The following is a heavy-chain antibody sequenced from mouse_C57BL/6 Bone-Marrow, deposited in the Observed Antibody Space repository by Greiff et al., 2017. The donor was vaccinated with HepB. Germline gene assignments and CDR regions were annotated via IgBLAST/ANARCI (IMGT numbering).Heavy chain of an antibody. Sequence: QVQLKESGPGLVAPSQSLSITCTVSGFSLTSYGVHWVRQPPGKGLEWLVVIWSDGSTTYNSALKSRLSISKDNSKSQVFLKMNSLQTDDTAMYYCARHGYGNYEFAYWAKGLWSLSLQ. CDR1: GFSLTSYG. J-gene: IGHJ3*01. V-gene: IGHV2-6-1*01. D-gene: IGHD2-10*02. CDR2: IWSDGST. CDR3: ARHGYGNYEFAY.